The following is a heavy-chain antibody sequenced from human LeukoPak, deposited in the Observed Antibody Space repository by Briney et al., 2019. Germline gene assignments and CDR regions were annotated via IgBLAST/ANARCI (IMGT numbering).Heavy chain of an antibody. D-gene: IGHD3-10*01. Sequence: GESLMISCKGPGYSFTSYWIGWVRQMPGKGLEGMGIIYPGDSDTRYSPSFQGQVTISADKSISTTYLQWSSLKASDTAMYYCARPAGAGYGSGSYYILDYWGQGTLVTVSS. CDR3: ARPAGAGYGSGSYYILDY. CDR2: IYPGDSDT. V-gene: IGHV5-51*01. J-gene: IGHJ4*02. CDR1: GYSFTSYW.